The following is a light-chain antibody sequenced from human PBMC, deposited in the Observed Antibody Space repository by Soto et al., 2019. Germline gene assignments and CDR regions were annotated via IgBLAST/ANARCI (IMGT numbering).Light chain of an antibody. J-gene: IGLJ1*01. V-gene: IGLV2-14*01. Sequence: QSALTQPASVSGSPGQSITISCTGTSSDVGGYNHVSWYQQYPGKAPKVIIYELSNRPSGISNRFSGSKSGNTASLTICGLQAEDEADFYCSSYTSSSTLLYVFGTGTKLTVL. CDR1: SSDVGGYNH. CDR2: ELS. CDR3: SSYTSSSTLLYV.